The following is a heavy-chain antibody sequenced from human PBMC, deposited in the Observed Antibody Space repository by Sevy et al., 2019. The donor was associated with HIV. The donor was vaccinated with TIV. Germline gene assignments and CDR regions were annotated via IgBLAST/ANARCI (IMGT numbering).Heavy chain of an antibody. CDR1: GYSFTSYW. V-gene: IGHV5-51*01. J-gene: IGHJ3*02. CDR3: ARQVEMATYPRAFDI. Sequence: GESLKISCKGSGYSFTSYWIGWVRQMPGKGLEWMGIIYPGDPDTRYSPSFQGQVTISADKSISTAYLQWSSLKASDTAMYYCARQVEMATYPRAFDIWGQGTMVTVSS. D-gene: IGHD5-12*01. CDR2: IYPGDPDT.